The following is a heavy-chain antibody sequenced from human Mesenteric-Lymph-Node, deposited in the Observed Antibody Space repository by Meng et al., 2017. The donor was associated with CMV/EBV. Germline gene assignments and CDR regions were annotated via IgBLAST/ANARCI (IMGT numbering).Heavy chain of an antibody. CDR2: INRGGST. Sequence: SETLSLTCEVSGASFTGNYWNWVRQPPGKGLEWIGEINRGGSTTYSPSLKSRVTISVDRSKRQFSLRLTSVTAADTAVYYCARESCIGGACGRLDVWGQGTTVTVSS. V-gene: IGHV4-34*01. CDR1: GASFTGNY. J-gene: IGHJ6*02. CDR3: ARESCIGGACGRLDV. D-gene: IGHD2-8*02.